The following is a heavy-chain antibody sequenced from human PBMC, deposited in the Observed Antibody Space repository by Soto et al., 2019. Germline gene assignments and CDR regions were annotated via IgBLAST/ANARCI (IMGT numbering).Heavy chain of an antibody. CDR2: IIPIFGTA. J-gene: IGHJ4*02. D-gene: IGHD6-19*01. CDR3: ARSVGWVAVAGTGIGL. V-gene: IGHV1-69*12. Sequence: QVQLVQSGAEVKKPGSSVKVSCKASGGTFSSYAISWVRQAPGQGLEWMGGIIPIFGTANYAQKFQGRVTITADESTSTADMELSSLRSEDTAGYYCARSVGWVAVAGTGIGLWGQGTLVTVSS. CDR1: GGTFSSYA.